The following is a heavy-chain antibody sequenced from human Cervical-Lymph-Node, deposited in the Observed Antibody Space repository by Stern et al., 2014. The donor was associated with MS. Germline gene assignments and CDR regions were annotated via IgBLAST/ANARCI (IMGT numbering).Heavy chain of an antibody. Sequence: QMQLVQSGAEVKKPGSSVKVSCRASGIGFRSYAISWVRQAPGQGLEWMGGIIPIFDIVKNAQRLQGRVTITADTSTSTAYMELSSLSSEDTAIYYCATSNRYCSGDNCYRSFQYWGRGALVTVSS. CDR1: GIGFRSYA. D-gene: IGHD2-15*01. CDR2: IIPIFDIV. J-gene: IGHJ4*02. V-gene: IGHV1-69*17. CDR3: ATSNRYCSGDNCYRSFQY.